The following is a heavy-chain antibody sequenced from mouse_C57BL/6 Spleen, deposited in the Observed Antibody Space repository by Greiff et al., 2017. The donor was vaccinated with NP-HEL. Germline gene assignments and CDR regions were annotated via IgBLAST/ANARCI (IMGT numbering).Heavy chain of an antibody. CDR2: IDPSDSET. D-gene: IGHD1-1*01. J-gene: IGHJ2*01. Sequence: QVQLQQPGAELVRPGSSVKLSCKASGYTFTSYWMHWVKQRPIQGLEWIGNIDPSDSETHYNQKFKDKATLTVDKSSSTAYMPLSSLTSEDSAVYYCATEGTNGSSSYWGQGTTLTVSS. V-gene: IGHV1-52*01. CDR1: GYTFTSYW. CDR3: ATEGTNGSSSY.